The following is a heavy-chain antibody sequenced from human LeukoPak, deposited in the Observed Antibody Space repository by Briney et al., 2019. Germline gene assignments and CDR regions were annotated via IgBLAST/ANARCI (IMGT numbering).Heavy chain of an antibody. D-gene: IGHD5-18*01. J-gene: IGHJ4*02. CDR1: GGSISGSNYY. CDR2: IYYSGSA. Sequence: PSETLSLTCTVSGGSISGSNYYWGWIRQPPGKGLEWIGSIYYSGSAYYNPSLKSRVTISVDRSKNQFSLKLSSVTAADTAVYYCARGEYSYGYVYWGQGTLVTVSS. CDR3: ARGEYSYGYVY. V-gene: IGHV4-39*07.